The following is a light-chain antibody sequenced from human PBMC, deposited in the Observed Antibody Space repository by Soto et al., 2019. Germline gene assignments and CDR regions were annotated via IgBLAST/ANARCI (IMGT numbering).Light chain of an antibody. J-gene: IGKJ4*01. V-gene: IGKV3-11*01. Sequence: EIVLTQSPATLSLSPGERATLSCRASQSVSSYLAWYQQKPGQAPRLLIYDASNRATGIPSRFSGSGSGTDFTLTISILEPEDFAVYYCQQRSNWLTFAGGTKEEIK. CDR3: QQRSNWLT. CDR1: QSVSSY. CDR2: DAS.